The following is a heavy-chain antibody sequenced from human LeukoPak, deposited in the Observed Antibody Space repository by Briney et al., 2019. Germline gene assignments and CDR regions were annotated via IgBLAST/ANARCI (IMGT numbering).Heavy chain of an antibody. Sequence: GASVKVSCKASGGTFSSYAISWVRQAPGQGLEWMGGIIPIFGTANYAQKFQGRVTITADESTSTAYMELSSLRSEDTAVYYCARDCSGGSCYDAFDYWAQGTLVTVPS. D-gene: IGHD2-15*01. CDR3: ARDCSGGSCYDAFDY. CDR2: IIPIFGTA. CDR1: GGTFSSYA. J-gene: IGHJ4*02. V-gene: IGHV1-69*01.